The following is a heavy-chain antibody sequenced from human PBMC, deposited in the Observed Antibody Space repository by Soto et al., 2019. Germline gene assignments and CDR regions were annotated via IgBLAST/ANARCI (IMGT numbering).Heavy chain of an antibody. D-gene: IGHD4-17*01. CDR2: ISAYNCNT. J-gene: IGHJ4*02. CDR1: GYTFTSYG. CDR3: ARGTTVETGSH. V-gene: IGHV1-18*01. Sequence: QVQLVQSGAEVKKPGASVKVSCKASGYTFTSYGFNWVRQAPGQGREWMGWISAYNCNTNYAQKLQGRVTMATDTSTSAAYMQRRGLRSDDTSVYYCARGTTVETGSHWGQGTLVTVAS.